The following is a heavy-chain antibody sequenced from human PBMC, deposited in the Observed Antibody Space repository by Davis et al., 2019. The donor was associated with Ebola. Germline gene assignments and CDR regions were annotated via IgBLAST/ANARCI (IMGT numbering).Heavy chain of an antibody. CDR1: GFTFSNYW. V-gene: IGHV3-23*01. CDR3: AKSGLSFGVVKYHYGMDV. J-gene: IGHJ6*04. D-gene: IGHD3-3*01. Sequence: GGSLRLSCAASGFTFSNYWMTWVRQGPGKGLEWVSVISSYGGSTDYADSVKGRFTISRDNSKNTLDLQMNSLRAEDTAVYYCAKSGLSFGVVKYHYGMDVWGKGTTVTVSS. CDR2: ISSYGGST.